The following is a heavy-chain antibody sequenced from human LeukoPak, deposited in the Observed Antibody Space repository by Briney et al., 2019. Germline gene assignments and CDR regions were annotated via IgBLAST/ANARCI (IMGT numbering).Heavy chain of an antibody. V-gene: IGHV4-39*01. J-gene: IGHJ4*02. Sequence: SETLSLTCTVSGGSIRSTVHYWAWIRQSPGKGLEWIGSSDYSGGTTYNPSLKSRVPVSVDTSKNQFSLKLTSVTAAGTAVYYCARDFGDFGTDYWGQGTLVTVSS. CDR3: ARDFGDFGTDY. CDR2: SDYSGGT. D-gene: IGHD4-17*01. CDR1: GGSIRSTVHY.